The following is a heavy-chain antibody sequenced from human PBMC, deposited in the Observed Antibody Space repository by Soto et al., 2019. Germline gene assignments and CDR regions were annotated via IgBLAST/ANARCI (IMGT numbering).Heavy chain of an antibody. CDR2: ISYDGSNK. Sequence: PGGSLRLSCAASGFTFSSYAMHWVRQAPGKGLEWVAVISYDGSNKYYADSVKGRFTISRDNSKNTLYLQMNSLRAEDTAVYYCARDRKYQLRYSYSGMDVWGQGTTVTVSS. J-gene: IGHJ6*02. CDR1: GFTFSSYA. D-gene: IGHD2-2*01. V-gene: IGHV3-30-3*01. CDR3: ARDRKYQLRYSYSGMDV.